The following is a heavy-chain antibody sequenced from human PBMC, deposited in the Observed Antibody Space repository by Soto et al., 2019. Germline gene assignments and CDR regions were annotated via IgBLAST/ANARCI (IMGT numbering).Heavy chain of an antibody. CDR2: ISSSGSTI. D-gene: IGHD3-16*01. CDR3: ARDTYPMDV. CDR1: GFTVSSYE. Sequence: GGSLRLSCAASGFTVSSYEMNGVRQAPGKGLEWVSYISSSGSTIYYADSVNGRFTISRDNAKNSLYLQMNSLRAEDTAVYYCARDTYPMDVWGQGTTVTVSS. V-gene: IGHV3-48*03. J-gene: IGHJ6*02.